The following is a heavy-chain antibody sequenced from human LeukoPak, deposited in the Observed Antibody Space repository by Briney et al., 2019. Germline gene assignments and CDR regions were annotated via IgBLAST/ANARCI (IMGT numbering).Heavy chain of an antibody. CDR3: ARDMVAVAGTVDY. CDR2: IYSGGST. CDR1: GFTVSSNY. Sequence: PGGSLRLSSAASGFTVSSNYMSWVRQAPGKGLEWVSVIYSGGSTYYADSVKGRFTISRDNSKNTLYLQMNSLRAEDTAVYYCARDMVAVAGTVDYWGQGTLVTVSS. V-gene: IGHV3-66*02. D-gene: IGHD6-19*01. J-gene: IGHJ4*02.